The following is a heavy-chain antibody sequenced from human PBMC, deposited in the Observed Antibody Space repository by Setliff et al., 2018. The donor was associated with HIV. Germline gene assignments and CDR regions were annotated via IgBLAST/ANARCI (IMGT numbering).Heavy chain of an antibody. CDR2: MNPKSGNS. Sequence: ASVKVSCKASGYTFSSHDINWVRQATGQGLEWMGWMNPKSGNSGYAQKFQGRVTMTRNTSISTAYVELRSLTSEDTAVYYCARFLPGYSSSWYFGYSYYGMDVWGQGTTVTVFS. CDR1: GYTFSSHD. V-gene: IGHV1-8*02. D-gene: IGHD6-13*01. J-gene: IGHJ6*02. CDR3: ARFLPGYSSSWYFGYSYYGMDV.